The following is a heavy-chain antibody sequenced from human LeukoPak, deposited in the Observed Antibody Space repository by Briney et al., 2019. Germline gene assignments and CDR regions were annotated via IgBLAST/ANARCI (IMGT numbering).Heavy chain of an antibody. J-gene: IGHJ4*02. D-gene: IGHD3-9*01. Sequence: GRSLRLSCAASGFTFSSYGMPWVRQAPGKGLEWVAVIWYDGSNKYYADSVKGRFTISRDNSKNTLYLQMNSLRAEDTAVYYCARAYDIFASLDYWGQGTLVTVSS. CDR2: IWYDGSNK. CDR3: ARAYDIFASLDY. CDR1: GFTFSSYG. V-gene: IGHV3-33*01.